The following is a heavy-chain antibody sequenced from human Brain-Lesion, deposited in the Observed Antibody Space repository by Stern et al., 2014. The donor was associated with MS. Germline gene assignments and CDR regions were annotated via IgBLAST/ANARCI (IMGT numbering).Heavy chain of an antibody. Sequence: QVQLVQSGADVKKPGASVKVSCKTSGYIFTGYYIHWVRQAPGQGLEWMAWINPNTGGPKYAQKFQGRVTMSRDTSISTAYVELSSLTSDDTAVYYCARDQRGITIFGVVTDYYYLGMDVWGQGTTVTVSS. V-gene: IGHV1-2*02. CDR1: GYIFTGYY. J-gene: IGHJ6*02. CDR2: INPNTGGP. CDR3: ARDQRGITIFGVVTDYYYLGMDV. D-gene: IGHD3-3*01.